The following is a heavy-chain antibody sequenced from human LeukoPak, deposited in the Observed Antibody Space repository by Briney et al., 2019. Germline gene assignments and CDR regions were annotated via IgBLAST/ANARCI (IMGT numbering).Heavy chain of an antibody. CDR1: GGSISSSSYS. CDR3: ARVQKLYYYDSSGYYPYNWFDP. D-gene: IGHD3-22*01. V-gene: IGHV4-39*01. J-gene: IGHJ5*02. CDR2: IYYSGST. Sequence: PSETLSLTCTVSGGSISSSSYSWGWIRQPPGKGLEWIGSIYYSGSTYYNPSLKSRVTISVDTSKNQFSLKLSSVTAADTAVYYRARVQKLYYYDSSGYYPYNWFDPWGQGTLVTVSS.